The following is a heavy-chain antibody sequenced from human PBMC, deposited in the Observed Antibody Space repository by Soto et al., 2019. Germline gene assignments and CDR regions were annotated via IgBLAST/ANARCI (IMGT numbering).Heavy chain of an antibody. Sequence: PWGSLGISCASSVFTFSIYAMHWVRQAPGKGLEWVAVISYDGSNKYYADSVKGRFTISRDNSKNTLYLQMNSLRAEDTAVYYCARDLMYGDFIFDYWGQGTMVTVSS. D-gene: IGHD4-17*01. CDR1: VFTFSIYA. CDR3: ARDLMYGDFIFDY. CDR2: ISYDGSNK. V-gene: IGHV3-30-3*01. J-gene: IGHJ4*02.